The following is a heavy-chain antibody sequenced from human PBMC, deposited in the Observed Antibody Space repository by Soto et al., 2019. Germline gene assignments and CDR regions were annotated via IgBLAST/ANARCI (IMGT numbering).Heavy chain of an antibody. CDR3: AREDRYYGMDV. J-gene: IGHJ6*02. CDR1: GYTFSSYD. CDR2: ISPYNGNT. D-gene: IGHD2-15*01. V-gene: IGHV1-18*01. Sequence: QGQLVQSGAEVKKPGASVKVSCKTAGYTFSSYDIGWVRQAPGQGLEWMGWISPYNGNTNYAQKFQGRVTMTTDIATKTAYMELRSLRSDDTALYYCAREDRYYGMDVRGQGTTVTVTS.